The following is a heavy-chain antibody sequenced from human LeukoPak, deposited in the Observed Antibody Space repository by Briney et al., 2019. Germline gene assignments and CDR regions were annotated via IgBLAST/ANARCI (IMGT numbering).Heavy chain of an antibody. CDR3: ARFRSGDYHDY. V-gene: IGHV3-48*02. D-gene: IGHD3/OR15-3a*01. Sequence: VGSLRLSGAASGFTFSSYSMNWVRQAPGKGLEWVSYISSSSSTIYYADSVKGRFTISRDNAKNPLYLQMNSLRDEDTAVYYCARFRSGDYHDYWGQGTLVTVSS. CDR1: GFTFSSYS. J-gene: IGHJ4*02. CDR2: ISSSSSTI.